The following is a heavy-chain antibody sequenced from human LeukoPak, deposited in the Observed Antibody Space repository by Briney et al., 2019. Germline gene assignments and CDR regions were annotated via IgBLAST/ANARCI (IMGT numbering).Heavy chain of an antibody. Sequence: GGSLRLSCAASGFTFSNAWMSWVRQAPGKGLEWVGRIKSKTDGGTTDYAAPVKGRFTISRDDSENTLYLQMNSLKTEDTAVYYCTTAHSGSYRTYYHFHYVMDVWGQGTTVTVSS. CDR3: TTAHSGSYRTYYHFHYVMDV. CDR1: GFTFSNAW. V-gene: IGHV3-15*01. J-gene: IGHJ6*02. D-gene: IGHD1-26*01. CDR2: IKSKTDGGTT.